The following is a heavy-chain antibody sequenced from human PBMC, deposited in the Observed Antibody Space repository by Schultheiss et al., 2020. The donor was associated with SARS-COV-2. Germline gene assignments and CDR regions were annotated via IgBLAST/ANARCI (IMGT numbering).Heavy chain of an antibody. CDR3: AREGYYDSSGLDWYFDL. Sequence: ASVKVSCQDSGYNFTGYYMHWVRQAPGQGLEWMGWINPNSGGTNYAQKFQGWVTMTRDTSISTAYMELSRLRSDDTAVYYCAREGYYDSSGLDWYFDLWGRCALVTVSS. V-gene: IGHV1-2*04. CDR1: GYNFTGYY. J-gene: IGHJ2*01. CDR2: INPNSGGT. D-gene: IGHD3-22*01.